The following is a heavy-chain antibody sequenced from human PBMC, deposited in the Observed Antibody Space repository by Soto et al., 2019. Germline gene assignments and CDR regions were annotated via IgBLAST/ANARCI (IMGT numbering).Heavy chain of an antibody. CDR1: GFTFISYA. CDR2: VSYEGRNK. D-gene: IGHD6-13*01. CDR3: ARDLYSSSWQNFDY. V-gene: IGHV3-30-3*01. J-gene: IGHJ4*02. Sequence: QVQLVESGGGVVQPGRSLRLSCAASGFTFISYAMHWVRQAPDKGLEWVAVVSYEGRNKYYADSVKGRFTISRDNSKHTLYLQMNSLRPEDTAVYYCARDLYSSSWQNFDYWGQGTLVTVSS.